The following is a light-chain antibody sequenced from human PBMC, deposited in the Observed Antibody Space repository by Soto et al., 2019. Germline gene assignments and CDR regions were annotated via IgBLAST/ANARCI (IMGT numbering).Light chain of an antibody. CDR1: QSITGN. J-gene: IGKJ4*01. CDR3: QQYNNWPLT. V-gene: IGKV3-15*01. CDR2: DAS. Sequence: EIVKTQSPATLSVSPGERATLSCRASQSITGNLTWYQQKPGQAPRLLIYDASTRATGIPARFSGSGSGTEFTLTISSLQSEDFAVYYCQQYNNWPLTFGGGTKVEIK.